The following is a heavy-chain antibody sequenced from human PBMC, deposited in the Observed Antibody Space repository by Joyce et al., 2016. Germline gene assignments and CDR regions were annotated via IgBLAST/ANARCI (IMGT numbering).Heavy chain of an antibody. J-gene: IGHJ4*02. Sequence: EVQLVQSGAEVKKPGESLKISCKGSGYSFTNYWIGWVRQMPGKGLEGRGIIYPGDSDTRNSPSFQGQVTISADKSISTADLQWSSLKASDTAMYYCTRHSYSNYAPPFDYWGQRTLVTVSS. CDR3: TRHSYSNYAPPFDY. CDR1: GYSFTNYW. CDR2: IYPGDSDT. D-gene: IGHD4-11*01. V-gene: IGHV5-51*01.